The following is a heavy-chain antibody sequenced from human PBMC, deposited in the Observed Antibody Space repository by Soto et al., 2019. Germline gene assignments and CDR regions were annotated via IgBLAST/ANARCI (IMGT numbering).Heavy chain of an antibody. CDR2: IYSAGSA. V-gene: IGHV3-66*01. CDR1: GFSVRSSQ. Sequence: GGSLRLSCAASGFSVRSSQMSWVRQAPGKGLEWVSVIYSAGSADFADSVKGRFTISRDNSKNTLYLQMSSLRAEDTAVYYCARVPSSSYHYFDYWGQGTLVTVSS. CDR3: ARVPSSSYHYFDY. D-gene: IGHD2-2*01. J-gene: IGHJ4*02.